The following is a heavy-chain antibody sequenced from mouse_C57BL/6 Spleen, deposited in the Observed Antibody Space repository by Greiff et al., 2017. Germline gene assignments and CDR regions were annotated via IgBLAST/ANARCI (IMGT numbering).Heavy chain of an antibody. V-gene: IGHV1-9*01. CDR2: ILPGSGST. CDR1: GYTFTGYW. CDR3: ARRGDYYGSSAWFAY. Sequence: QVQLQQSGAELMKPGASVKLSCKATGYTFTGYWIEWVKQRPGHGLEWIGEILPGSGSTNYNEKFKGKATFTADTSSNTAYMQLSSLTTEDSASYYCARRGDYYGSSAWFAYWGQGTLVTVSA. J-gene: IGHJ3*01. D-gene: IGHD1-1*01.